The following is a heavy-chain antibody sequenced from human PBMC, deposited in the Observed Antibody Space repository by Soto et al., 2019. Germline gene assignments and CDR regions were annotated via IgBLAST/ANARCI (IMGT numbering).Heavy chain of an antibody. CDR3: VRYGSKTPRDCWDP. CDR1: GGSMSKFY. V-gene: IGHV4-4*07. CDR2: VYATGTS. D-gene: IGHD2-21*02. J-gene: IGHJ5*02. Sequence: PSETLSLTCSVSGGSMSKFYWSWIRKTAGKGLEWMGRVYATGTSDYNPSLRSRIAMSVDISKKTFSLRLRSVTAADTGVYYCVRYGSKTPRDCWDPCGKRILVSV.